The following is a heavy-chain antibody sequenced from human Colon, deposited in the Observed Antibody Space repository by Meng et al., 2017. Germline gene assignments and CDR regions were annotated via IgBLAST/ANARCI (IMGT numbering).Heavy chain of an antibody. V-gene: IGHV1-18*01. CDR2: ISTYNGNT. Sequence: QVALVQSGAGVKKPVASGKVSCKASGYTFTSYGLSWVRQAPGQGLEWMGWISTYNGNTNYAQKLQGRVTMTTDTSTSTVYMEVRSLRSDDTAVYYCARVWNYDILTGYYTHYFDYWGQGTLVTVSS. D-gene: IGHD3-9*01. CDR1: GYTFTSYG. J-gene: IGHJ4*02. CDR3: ARVWNYDILTGYYTHYFDY.